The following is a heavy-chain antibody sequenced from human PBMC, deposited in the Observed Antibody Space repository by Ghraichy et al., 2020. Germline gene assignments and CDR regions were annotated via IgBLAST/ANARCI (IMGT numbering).Heavy chain of an antibody. CDR3: ARRVYTTSSPLDY. CDR1: GYTFTTYG. J-gene: IGHJ4*02. D-gene: IGHD6-6*01. Sequence: ASVKVSCKASGYTFTTYGITWVRQAPGQGLEWMGWISTHNGNTNYAQNRQGRVTLTTDTSTRTAYMELRSLRSDDTAVYYCARRVYTTSSPLDYWGQGTLVTVSS. CDR2: ISTHNGNT. V-gene: IGHV1-18*01.